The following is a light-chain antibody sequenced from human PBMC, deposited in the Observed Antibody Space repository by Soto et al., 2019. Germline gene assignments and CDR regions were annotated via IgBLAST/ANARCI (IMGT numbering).Light chain of an antibody. CDR2: EVS. CDR1: SSDLGGYNY. Sequence: QSVLTQPPSASGSPGQSVTISCTGTSSDLGGYNYVSWYQQHPGKAPKLMIYEVSKRPSGVPDRFSGSKSGNTASLAVSGLQAEDEADYYCSSYAGSNMDVFGSGTKLTVL. CDR3: SSYAGSNMDV. J-gene: IGLJ1*01. V-gene: IGLV2-8*01.